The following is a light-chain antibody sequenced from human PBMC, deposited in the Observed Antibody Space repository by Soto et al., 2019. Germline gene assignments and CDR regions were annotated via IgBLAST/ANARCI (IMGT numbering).Light chain of an antibody. Sequence: EIVLTQSPGTVSLSPGERVTLSCRASQRVSSNYVAWFQQKTGQAPSLLIHVASERATGIPDRFSGSGSGTDFTLTIRGLEPEDFAVYYCQQYGKSPWTFGQGTKVDFK. CDR3: QQYGKSPWT. CDR1: QRVSSNY. CDR2: VAS. J-gene: IGKJ1*01. V-gene: IGKV3-20*01.